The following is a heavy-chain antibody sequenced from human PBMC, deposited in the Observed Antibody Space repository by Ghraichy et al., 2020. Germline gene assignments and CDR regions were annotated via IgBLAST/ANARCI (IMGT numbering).Heavy chain of an antibody. CDR1: GFKVMKNY. CDR3: ATRITAASGFDI. J-gene: IGHJ3*02. V-gene: IGHV3-66*01. D-gene: IGHD6-25*01. CDR2: IYAGGTT. Sequence: GGSLRLSCAASGFKVMKNYMIWVRQAPGKGLEWVSLIYAGGTTDYRPSLKGRFAISRDNSKNTLDLQMNSLRVEDTGVYFCATRITAASGFDIWGLGTMVTVSS.